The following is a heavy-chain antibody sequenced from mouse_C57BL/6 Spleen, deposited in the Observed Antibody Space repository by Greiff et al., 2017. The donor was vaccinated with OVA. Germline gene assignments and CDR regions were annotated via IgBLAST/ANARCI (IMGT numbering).Heavy chain of an antibody. J-gene: IGHJ4*01. Sequence: QVQLQQPGAELVRPGSSVKLSCKASGYTFTSYWMDWVKQRPGQGLEWIGNIYPSDSETHYNQKFKDKATLTVDKSSSTAYMQLSSLTSEDSAVYYCARNYVNLNAMDYWGQGTSVTVSS. V-gene: IGHV1-61*01. D-gene: IGHD2-1*01. CDR1: GYTFTSYW. CDR3: ARNYVNLNAMDY. CDR2: IYPSDSET.